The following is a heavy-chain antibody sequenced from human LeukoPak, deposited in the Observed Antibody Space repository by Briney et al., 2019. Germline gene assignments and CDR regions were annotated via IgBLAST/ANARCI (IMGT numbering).Heavy chain of an antibody. CDR2: IYYSGSA. CDR1: GGSISSAGYY. CDR3: ARYWGPYDNSGAYFDY. J-gene: IGHJ4*02. D-gene: IGHD3-22*01. Sequence: SETLSLTCTVSGGSISSAGYYWAWIRQPPGKGLEWIGSIYYSGSAYYNPSLTSRVAISVDTSKSQFSLKLSSVTAADTAMYYCARYWGPYDNSGAYFDYWGQGTLVTVSS. V-gene: IGHV4-39*01.